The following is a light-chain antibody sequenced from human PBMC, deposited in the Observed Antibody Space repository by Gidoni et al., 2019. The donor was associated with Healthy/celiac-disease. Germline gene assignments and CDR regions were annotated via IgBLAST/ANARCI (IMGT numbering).Light chain of an antibody. CDR1: QSVSSY. CDR2: DAS. CDR3: QQRSNWPPT. J-gene: IGKJ3*01. V-gene: IGKV3-11*01. Sequence: EIVLTQSPATLSLSPGERATLSCRASQSVSSYLAWYQQKPGQAPRLLIYDASNRATGIPARFSGIGSGTDFTLTISSLEPEDFAVYYCQQRSNWPPTFVPXTKVDIK.